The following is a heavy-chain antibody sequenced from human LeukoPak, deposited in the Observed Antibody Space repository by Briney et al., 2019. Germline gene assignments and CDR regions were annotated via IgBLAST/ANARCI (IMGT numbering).Heavy chain of an antibody. CDR1: RFTFSDSA. Sequence: GGSLRLSCAASRFTFSDSAVSWVRHTPGGGLKRVSSISDTGGRTYYADSVKGRFTITRDNSRNTVNLQMNSLRAGDTARYYCAKGGQDFDFWRFDLWGQGILVIVSS. D-gene: IGHD3-3*01. CDR3: AKGGQDFDFWRFDL. J-gene: IGHJ5*02. CDR2: ISDTGGRT. V-gene: IGHV3-23*01.